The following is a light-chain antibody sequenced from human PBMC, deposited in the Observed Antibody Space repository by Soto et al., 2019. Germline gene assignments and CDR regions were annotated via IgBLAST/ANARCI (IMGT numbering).Light chain of an antibody. CDR2: GAS. J-gene: IGKJ1*01. Sequence: EIVLTQSAGTLSLSPGERATLSCRASQSVSSSYLAWYQQKPGQAPRLLIYGASSRATGIPDRFSGSGSGTDFTLTISRLEPEDFALYYCQQYGSSPRTFGQGT. CDR3: QQYGSSPRT. CDR1: QSVSSSY. V-gene: IGKV3-20*01.